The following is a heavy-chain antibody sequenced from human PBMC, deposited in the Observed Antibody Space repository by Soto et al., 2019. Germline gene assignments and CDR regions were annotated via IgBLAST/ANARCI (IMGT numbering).Heavy chain of an antibody. CDR3: ARGIAASGPQLAY. Sequence: PGGSLRLSCAASGFTFSSYSMNWVRQAPGKGLEWVSYISSATTTIYYADSVKGRFTISRDNAKNSLYLQMNCLRADDTAVFYCARGIAASGPQLAYSGQGTLVTVSS. J-gene: IGHJ4*02. CDR1: GFTFSSYS. D-gene: IGHD6-13*01. V-gene: IGHV3-48*01. CDR2: ISSATTTI.